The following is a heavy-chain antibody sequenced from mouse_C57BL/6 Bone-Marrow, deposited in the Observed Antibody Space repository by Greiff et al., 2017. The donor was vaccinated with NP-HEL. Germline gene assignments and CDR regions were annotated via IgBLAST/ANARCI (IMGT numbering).Heavy chain of an antibody. J-gene: IGHJ2*01. V-gene: IGHV1-7*01. CDR1: GYTFTSYW. CDR2: INPSSGYT. D-gene: IGHD2-1*01. CDR3: ARSHYYANEGPFDY. Sequence: VQLQQSGAELAKPGASVKLSCKASGYTFTSYWMHWVKQRPGQGLEWIGYINPSSGYTKYNQKFKDKATLTVDKSSSTAYMQLSSLTYEDSAVYYCARSHYYANEGPFDYWGQGTTLTVSS.